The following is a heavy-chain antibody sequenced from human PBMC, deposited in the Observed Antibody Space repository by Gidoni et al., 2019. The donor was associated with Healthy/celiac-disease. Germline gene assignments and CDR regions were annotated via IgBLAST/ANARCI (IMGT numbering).Heavy chain of an antibody. CDR1: GFTFSSYW. J-gene: IGHJ6*02. V-gene: IGHV3-74*01. CDR3: AMGYYYGMDV. D-gene: IGHD3-16*01. Sequence: EVQLVESGGGLVQPGGSLRLSCAASGFTFSSYWLHWVRQAPGKGLVWVSRINRDGSSTSYADSVKGRFTISRDNAKNTLYLQMNSLRAEDTAVYYCAMGYYYGMDVWGQGTTVTVSS. CDR2: INRDGSST.